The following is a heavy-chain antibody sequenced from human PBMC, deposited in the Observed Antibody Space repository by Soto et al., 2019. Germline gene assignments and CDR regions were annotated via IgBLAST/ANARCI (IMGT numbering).Heavy chain of an antibody. CDR3: ARHQTDSSGWYDDLYFQH. V-gene: IGHV4-59*08. CDR1: GGSISSYY. Sequence: SETLSLTCTVSGGSISSYYWSWIRQPPGKGLEWIGYIYYSGSTNYNPSLKSRVTISVDTSKNQFSLKLSSVTAADTAVYYCARHQTDSSGWYDDLYFQHWGQGTLVTVSS. J-gene: IGHJ1*01. CDR2: IYYSGST. D-gene: IGHD6-19*01.